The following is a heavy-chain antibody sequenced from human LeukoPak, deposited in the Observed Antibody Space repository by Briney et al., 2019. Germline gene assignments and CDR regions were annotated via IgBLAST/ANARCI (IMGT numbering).Heavy chain of an antibody. V-gene: IGHV3-30*02. CDR3: AKGYSSSWRSFDY. D-gene: IGHD6-13*01. Sequence: PGGSLRLSCAASGFTFSSYGMHWVRQAPGKGLEWVTFIRYDGSNKYYADSVKGRFTISRDNSKNTLYLQMNSLRAEDTAVYYCAKGYSSSWRSFDYWGQGTLVTVSS. CDR2: IRYDGSNK. J-gene: IGHJ4*02. CDR1: GFTFSSYG.